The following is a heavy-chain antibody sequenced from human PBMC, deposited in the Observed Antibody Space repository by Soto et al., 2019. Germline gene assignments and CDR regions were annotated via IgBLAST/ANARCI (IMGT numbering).Heavy chain of an antibody. D-gene: IGHD4-4*01. CDR1: GFTLSDYY. CDR3: ARDYSNCAFDP. Sequence: GGSLRLSCAASGFTLSDYYMSWIRQAPGKGLEWVSYISSSGSTIYYADSVKGRFTISRDNAKNSLYLQMNSLRAEDTAVYYCARDYSNCAFDPWGQGTLVTVSS. CDR2: ISSSGSTI. J-gene: IGHJ5*02. V-gene: IGHV3-11*01.